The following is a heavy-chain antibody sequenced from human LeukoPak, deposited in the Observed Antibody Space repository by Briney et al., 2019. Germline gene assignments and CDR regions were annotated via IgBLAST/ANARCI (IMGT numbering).Heavy chain of an antibody. D-gene: IGHD3-10*01. CDR2: ISAYNGNT. CDR3: ARAAPTSEHYGSGSYYCAFDY. V-gene: IGHV1-18*01. J-gene: IGHJ4*02. Sequence: GASVTVSCKASGYTFTSYGISWVRQAPGQGLEWMGWISAYNGNTNYAQKLQGRVTMTTDTSTSTAYMELRSLRSDDTAVYYCARAAPTSEHYGSGSYYCAFDYWGQGTLVTVSS. CDR1: GYTFTSYG.